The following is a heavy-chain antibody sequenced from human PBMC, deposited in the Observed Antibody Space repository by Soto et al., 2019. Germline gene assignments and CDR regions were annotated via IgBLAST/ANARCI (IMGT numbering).Heavy chain of an antibody. D-gene: IGHD6-19*01. CDR1: GFTFDTFW. CDR2: IKQDGSER. Sequence: EVQLGESGGGLVQPGGSLRLSCAASGFTFDTFWMTWVRQAPGKGLEWVAIIKQDGSERRYGGSVKGRFSISRDNTKNSLFLQLNSLGAEVTAMYFCAGGTGWVFNFWGQGTLVGVSS. V-gene: IGHV3-7*03. J-gene: IGHJ4*02. CDR3: AGGTGWVFNF.